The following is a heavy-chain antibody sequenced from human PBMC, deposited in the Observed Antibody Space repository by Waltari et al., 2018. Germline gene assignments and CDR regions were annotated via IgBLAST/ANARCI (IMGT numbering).Heavy chain of an antibody. Sequence: EVQLVESGGGLVQPGGSLSLSCAASGFTFSNYWMHWVRQVPGKGLVWVSRISGDGRITHYADSVKGRFTISRDNAENTLYLQMNSLTVEDTAVYYSARNYRDYWGQGTLVTVSS. D-gene: IGHD3-16*02. CDR3: ARNYRDY. V-gene: IGHV3-74*01. CDR2: ISGDGRIT. J-gene: IGHJ4*02. CDR1: GFTFSNYW.